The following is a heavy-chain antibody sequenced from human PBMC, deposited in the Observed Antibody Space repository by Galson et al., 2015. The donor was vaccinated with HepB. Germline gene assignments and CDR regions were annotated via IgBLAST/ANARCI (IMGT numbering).Heavy chain of an antibody. D-gene: IGHD6-6*01. CDR3: ARMGPFGSSYFFDY. V-gene: IGHV2-70*04. CDR2: IDWDDDI. CDR1: GFSLSTSGMR. J-gene: IGHJ4*02. Sequence: PALVKPTQTLTLTCTFSGFSLSTSGMRVTWIRQPPGKALEWLGRIDWDDDIFYSASLQTRLTISKDTSKNQVVLTMTNMDPADTATYYCARMGPFGSSYFFDYWGQGTLVTVSS.